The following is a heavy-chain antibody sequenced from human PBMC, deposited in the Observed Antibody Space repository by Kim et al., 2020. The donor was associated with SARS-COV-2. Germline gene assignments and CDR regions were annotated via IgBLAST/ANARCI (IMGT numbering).Heavy chain of an antibody. Sequence: SETLSLTCTVSGGSISSYYWSWIRQPPGKGLEWIGYIYYSGSTNYNPSLKSRVTISVDTSKNQFSLKLSSVTAADTAVYYCARTHYDILTGLGGGFDPWG. J-gene: IGHJ5*02. CDR3: ARTHYDILTGLGGGFDP. V-gene: IGHV4-59*01. CDR2: IYYSGST. CDR1: GGSISSYY. D-gene: IGHD3-9*01.